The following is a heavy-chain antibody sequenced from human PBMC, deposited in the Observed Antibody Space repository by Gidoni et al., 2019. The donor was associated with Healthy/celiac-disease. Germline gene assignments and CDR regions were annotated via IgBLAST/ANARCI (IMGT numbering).Heavy chain of an antibody. Sequence: QVTLKESGPVLLKPTETLTLTCTVSGFSLSNARMGVSWIRQPPGKALEWLAHIFSNDEKSYSTSLKSRLTISKDTSKSQVVLTMTNMDPVDTATYYCARIHGKITIFGVVMGFDPWGQGTLVTVSS. CDR2: IFSNDEK. J-gene: IGHJ5*02. V-gene: IGHV2-26*01. CDR3: ARIHGKITIFGVVMGFDP. CDR1: GFSLSNARMG. D-gene: IGHD3-3*01.